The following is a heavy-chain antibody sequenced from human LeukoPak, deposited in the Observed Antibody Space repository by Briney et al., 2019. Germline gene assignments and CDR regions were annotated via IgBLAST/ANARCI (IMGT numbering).Heavy chain of an antibody. Sequence: ASVKVSCKASGYTLTSYVISWVRQAPGQGLEWMGWISAYNGNTNYAQKLQGRVTMTTDTSTSTAYMELRSLRSDDTAVYHCARGFSSTSCSDYWGQGTLVTVSS. V-gene: IGHV1-18*01. D-gene: IGHD2-2*01. CDR2: ISAYNGNT. CDR1: GYTLTSYV. CDR3: ARGFSSTSCSDY. J-gene: IGHJ4*02.